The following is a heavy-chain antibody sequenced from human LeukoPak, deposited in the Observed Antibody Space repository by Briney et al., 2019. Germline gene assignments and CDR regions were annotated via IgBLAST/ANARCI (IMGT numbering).Heavy chain of an antibody. J-gene: IGHJ3*02. CDR2: ISYDGSNI. Sequence: GGSLRLSCAASGFTFSSYGMHWVRQAPGKGLEWVAVISYDGSNIYYADSVKGRFIISRDNSKNTLSLQMNSLTADDTAVYYCVRGPRYYDDSGFHYGVFDIWGQGTLVTVSS. CDR3: VRGPRYYDDSGFHYGVFDI. D-gene: IGHD3-22*01. CDR1: GFTFSSYG. V-gene: IGHV3-30*03.